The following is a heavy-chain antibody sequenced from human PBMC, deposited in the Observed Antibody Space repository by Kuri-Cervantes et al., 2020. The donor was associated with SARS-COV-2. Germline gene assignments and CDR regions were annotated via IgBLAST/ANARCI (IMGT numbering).Heavy chain of an antibody. CDR3: ASCTSCYFGDYRVTFDY. Sequence: SVKVSCKASGGTFSSYAISWVRRAPGQGLEWMGEIIPIFGTANYAQKFQGRVTITTDESTSTAYMELSSLRSEDTAVYYCASCTSCYFGDYRVTFDYWGQGTLVTVSS. D-gene: IGHD2-2*01. V-gene: IGHV1-69*05. CDR1: GGTFSSYA. J-gene: IGHJ4*02. CDR2: IIPIFGTA.